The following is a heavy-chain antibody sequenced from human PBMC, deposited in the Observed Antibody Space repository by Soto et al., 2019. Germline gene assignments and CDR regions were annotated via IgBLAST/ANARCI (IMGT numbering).Heavy chain of an antibody. Sequence: EVQLLESGGGLVQPGGSLRLSCAASGFTFSSYGINWVRQAPGKVLEWVSGISGSGDSTHYADSVKGRFTISRDNSRNTLYLQMNSLRAEDMAVYYCANQAPYSNSWYEIDHWGQGTLVTVSS. CDR3: ANQAPYSNSWYEIDH. V-gene: IGHV3-23*01. J-gene: IGHJ4*02. CDR1: GFTFSSYG. CDR2: ISGSGDST. D-gene: IGHD6-13*01.